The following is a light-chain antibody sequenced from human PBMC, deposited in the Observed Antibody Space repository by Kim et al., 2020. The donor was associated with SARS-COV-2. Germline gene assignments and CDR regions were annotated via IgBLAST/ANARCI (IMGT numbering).Light chain of an antibody. V-gene: IGLV10-54*04. CDR1: INNVGDQG. J-gene: IGLJ3*02. CDR2: RIN. Sequence: TATLTCTGNINNVGDQGAAWLQLQQGHPPKLLSDRINLRPSGISARFSASRSGNTASLTITGLQPEDEADYYCSAWDSSLNAWVFGGGTKVTVL. CDR3: SAWDSSLNAWV.